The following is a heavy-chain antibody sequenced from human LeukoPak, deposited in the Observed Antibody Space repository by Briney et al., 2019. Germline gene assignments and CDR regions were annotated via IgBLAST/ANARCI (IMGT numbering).Heavy chain of an antibody. J-gene: IGHJ6*02. V-gene: IGHV1-46*01. CDR2: TNPSGGST. CDR3: ARDHCSGGSCYPYYYYGMDV. Sequence: GASVKVSCKASGYTFTSYYMHWVRQAPGQGLEWMGITNPSGGSTSYAQKFQGRVTMTRDTSTSTVYMELSSLRSEDTAVYYCARDHCSGGSCYPYYYYGMDVWGQGTTVTVSS. D-gene: IGHD2-15*01. CDR1: GYTFTSYY.